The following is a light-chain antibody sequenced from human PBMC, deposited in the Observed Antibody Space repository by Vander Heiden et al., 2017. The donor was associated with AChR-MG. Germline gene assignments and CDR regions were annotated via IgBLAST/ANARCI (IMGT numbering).Light chain of an antibody. CDR1: QGISNF. CDR2: AAS. J-gene: IGKJ2*01. Sequence: DIQMTQSPSSLSTSVGDRVTITCRASQGISNFLVWYQQKPGEAPKLLLYAASRLVSGVPSRFSGSGSGTDYTLTISSLQPEDFATYYCQQDDSTLQTFGQGTKLEIK. V-gene: IGKV1-NL1*01. CDR3: QQDDSTLQT.